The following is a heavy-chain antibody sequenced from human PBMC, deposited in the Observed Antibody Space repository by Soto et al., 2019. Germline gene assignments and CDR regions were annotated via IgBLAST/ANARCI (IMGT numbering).Heavy chain of an antibody. CDR1: GYTFDTYG. CDR3: AREMTIRAADTVGGY. CDR2: ISTYTGNT. Sequence: QVQLVQSGAEVKKPGASVKVSCKASGYTFDTYGISWVRQAPGQGLEWMGWISTYTGNTDYAQSLQGRVTMTTDTSSSTAYMELRSLRSEDTAVYYCAREMTIRAADTVGGYWGQGTEVTVS. D-gene: IGHD6-13*01. J-gene: IGHJ4*02. V-gene: IGHV1-18*01.